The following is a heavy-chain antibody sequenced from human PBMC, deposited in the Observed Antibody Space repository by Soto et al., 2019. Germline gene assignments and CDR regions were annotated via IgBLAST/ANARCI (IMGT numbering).Heavy chain of an antibody. CDR1: GFSLSTSGVG. V-gene: IGHV2-5*02. CDR2: IYWDDDK. J-gene: IGHJ5*02. Sequence: QITLKESGPTLVKPTQTLTLTCTFSGFSLSTSGVGVGWIRQPPGKALEWLALIYWDDDKRYSPSLKSRLTITRDTAKNQLFLRMTNMEAVDTATYYCARLLGYCSGCSCYPWFDPWGQGTPVTVSS. CDR3: ARLLGYCSGCSCYPWFDP. D-gene: IGHD2-15*01.